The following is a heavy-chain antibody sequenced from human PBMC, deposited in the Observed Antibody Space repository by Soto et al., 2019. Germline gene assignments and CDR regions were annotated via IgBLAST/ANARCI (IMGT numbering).Heavy chain of an antibody. Sequence: QVQLVESGGGVVQPGRSLRLSCAASGFTFSSYAMHWVRQAPGKGLDWVAVISYDGSNKYYADSVKGRFTISRDNSKNTLYLQMNSLRAEDTAVYYCARDRGTSCYDYWGQGTLVTVSS. CDR2: ISYDGSNK. D-gene: IGHD2-2*01. CDR3: ARDRGTSCYDY. V-gene: IGHV3-30-3*01. J-gene: IGHJ4*02. CDR1: GFTFSSYA.